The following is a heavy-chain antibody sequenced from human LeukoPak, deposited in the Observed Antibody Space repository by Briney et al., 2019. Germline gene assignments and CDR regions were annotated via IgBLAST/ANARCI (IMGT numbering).Heavy chain of an antibody. Sequence: GESLKISCKGSGYSFTSYWVGWVRQMRGKGVEWMGIIYPGDSDTRYSPSFQGQVTISADKSISTAYLQWSSLKASDTAMYYCARHGSSGWYRIDYWGQGTLVTVSS. CDR1: GYSFTSYW. CDR2: IYPGDSDT. J-gene: IGHJ4*02. CDR3: ARHGSSGWYRIDY. V-gene: IGHV5-51*01. D-gene: IGHD6-19*01.